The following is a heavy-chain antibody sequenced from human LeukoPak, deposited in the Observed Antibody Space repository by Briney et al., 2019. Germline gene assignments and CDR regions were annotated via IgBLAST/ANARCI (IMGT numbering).Heavy chain of an antibody. CDR2: IYYSGST. Sequence: KASETLSLTCTVSGGSISSYYWSWIRQPPGKGLEWIGCIYYSGSTNYNPSLKSRVTISVDTSKNQFSLKLSSVTAADTAVYYCARYRGIAAAGHFDYWGQGTLVTVSS. CDR1: GGSISSYY. J-gene: IGHJ4*02. CDR3: ARYRGIAAAGHFDY. V-gene: IGHV4-59*12. D-gene: IGHD6-13*01.